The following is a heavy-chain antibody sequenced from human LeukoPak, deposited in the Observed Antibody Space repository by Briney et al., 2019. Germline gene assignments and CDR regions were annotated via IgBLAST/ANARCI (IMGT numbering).Heavy chain of an antibody. CDR2: INPNSGGT. CDR1: GFIFTGYN. Sequence: ASVKVSCKTSGFIFTGYNIHWVRQAPGQGLEWMGWINPNSGGTYYTQHFQGRVSMTLDTSISTAYMELSSLRSDDTAVYYCARDMTLTIAAESLFYPWGQGTLITVFS. J-gene: IGHJ5*02. CDR3: ARDMTLTIAAESLFYP. V-gene: IGHV1-2*02. D-gene: IGHD6-13*01.